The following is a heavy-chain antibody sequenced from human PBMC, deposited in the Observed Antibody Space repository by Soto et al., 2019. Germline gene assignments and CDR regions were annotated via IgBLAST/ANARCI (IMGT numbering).Heavy chain of an antibody. Sequence: SETLSRTCTVSGGSVSSGSYYWSWIRQPPGNGLEWIGYIYYIVGTNYNPSLKSRVSISVDTSKNQFSLKLSSVTAADTAVYYCARVWYYDSSGYSWFDPSGQGTMVTVSS. CDR2: IYYIVGT. J-gene: IGHJ5*02. CDR3: ARVWYYDSSGYSWFDP. D-gene: IGHD3-22*01. V-gene: IGHV4-61*01. CDR1: GGSVSSGSYY.